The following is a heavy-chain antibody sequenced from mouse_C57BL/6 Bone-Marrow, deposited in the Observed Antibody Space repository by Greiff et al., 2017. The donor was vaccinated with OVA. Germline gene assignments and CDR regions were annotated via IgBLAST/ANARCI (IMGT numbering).Heavy chain of an antibody. J-gene: IGHJ2*01. V-gene: IGHV5-9*01. CDR3: ARPYGNYFDY. CDR1: GFTFSSYT. Sequence: EVKLMESGGGLVKPGGSLKLSCAASGFTFSSYTMSWVRQTPEKRLEWVATISGGGGNTYYPDSVKGRFTISRDNAKNTLYLLMSSLRSEDTALYYCARPYGNYFDYWGQGTTLTVSS. CDR2: ISGGGGNT. D-gene: IGHD2-1*01.